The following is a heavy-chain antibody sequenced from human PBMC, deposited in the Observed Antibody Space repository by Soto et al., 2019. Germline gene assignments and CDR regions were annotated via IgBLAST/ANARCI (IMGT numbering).Heavy chain of an antibody. CDR1: GGSISGYY. D-gene: IGHD5-18*01. Sequence: QVQLQESGPGLVKPSETLSLTCTVSGGSISGYYWSWIRQPPGKGLEWIGYIYYSGSTNYNPSLTSRVTISVDTSKNPVSLKLSSVTAADTAVYYCARDPIGYGGWFDPWGQGTLVTVSS. CDR3: ARDPIGYGGWFDP. J-gene: IGHJ5*02. CDR2: IYYSGST. V-gene: IGHV4-59*01.